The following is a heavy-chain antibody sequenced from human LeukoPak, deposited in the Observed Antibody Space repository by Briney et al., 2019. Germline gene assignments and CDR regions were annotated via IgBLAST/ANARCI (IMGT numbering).Heavy chain of an antibody. CDR3: ARGFYVLAAAGRGRLLDY. CDR2: ISSNGGST. D-gene: IGHD6-13*01. Sequence: GGSLRLSCAASGFTFRTFGMHWVRQAPGKGLEYVSAISSNGGSTYYANSVKGRFNISRDNSKNTLYLQMGSLRAEDMAVYYCARGFYVLAAAGRGRLLDYWGQGTLVTVSS. V-gene: IGHV3-64*01. CDR1: GFTFRTFG. J-gene: IGHJ4*02.